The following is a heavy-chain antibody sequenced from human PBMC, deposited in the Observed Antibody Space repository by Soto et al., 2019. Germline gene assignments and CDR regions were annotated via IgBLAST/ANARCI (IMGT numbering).Heavy chain of an antibody. J-gene: IGHJ6*02. V-gene: IGHV3-30-3*01. CDR1: GFTFSSYT. CDR2: ISYDGSNK. D-gene: IGHD2-8*01. Sequence: VQLVESGGGVVQPGRSLRLSCAASGFTFSSYTMHLVRQAPGKGLEWVAVISYDGSNKYYADSVKGRFTISRDNFKNTLYLQVNSLRAEDTAVYYCAREYIGVLYYYGMDVWGQGTTVTVSS. CDR3: AREYIGVLYYYGMDV.